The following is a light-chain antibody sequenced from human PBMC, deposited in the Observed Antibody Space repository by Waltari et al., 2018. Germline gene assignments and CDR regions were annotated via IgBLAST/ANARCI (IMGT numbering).Light chain of an antibody. V-gene: IGKV2-30*02. J-gene: IGKJ2*01. CDR3: MQGTQGAYT. CDR1: KTLVHRYGNTH. Sequence: VVMTQSPLSLPVTLGQAASISCKSSKTLVHRYGNTHFNWCKQRPGQSPRRLIYRVFNRDPRGPDRFSGRGSGTDFILKSSRVEAQDVGVYYGMQGTQGAYTFGQGDQAGHRT. CDR2: RVF.